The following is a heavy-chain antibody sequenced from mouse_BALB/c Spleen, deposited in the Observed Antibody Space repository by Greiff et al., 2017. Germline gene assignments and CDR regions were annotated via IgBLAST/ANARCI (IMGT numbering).Heavy chain of an antibody. CDR1: GFTFSSFG. J-gene: IGHJ3*01. Sequence: EVQLVESGGGLVQPGGSRKLSCAASGFTFSSFGMHWVRQAPEKGLAWVAYISSGSSTIYYADTVKGRFTISRDNPKNTLFLQMTSLRSEDTAMYYCAREAPFAYWGQGTLVTVSA. CDR2: ISSGSSTI. CDR3: AREAPFAY. D-gene: IGHD3-2*02. V-gene: IGHV5-17*02.